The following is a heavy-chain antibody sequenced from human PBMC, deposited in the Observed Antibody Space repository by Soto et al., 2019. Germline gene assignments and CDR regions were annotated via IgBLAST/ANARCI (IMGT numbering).Heavy chain of an antibody. D-gene: IGHD6-6*01. CDR1: GGSFSRYY. J-gene: IGHJ6*02. CDR3: ARGRLGRPRDLAARPRAYYYYGMDV. CDR2: INHSGST. V-gene: IGHV4-34*01. Sequence: SETLSLTWAVYGGSFSRYYWSWIRQPPGKGLEWIGEINHSGSTNYNPSLKSRVTISVDTSKNQFSLKLSSVTAADTAVYYCARGRLGRPRDLAARPRAYYYYGMDVWGQGTTVTVSS.